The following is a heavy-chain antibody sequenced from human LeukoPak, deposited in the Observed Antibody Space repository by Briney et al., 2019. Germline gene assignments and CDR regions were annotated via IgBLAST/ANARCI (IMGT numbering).Heavy chain of an antibody. CDR2: IYHDERT. V-gene: IGHV3-53*01. Sequence: PGGSLRLSCAASGFSVSSLYMSWVRQAPGKGLEWVSVIYHDERTDYADAVRGQFPISRANSKTTMYLQMNSLRVDDTAVYYCARARRVGYSNWDYWGQGTLVTVSS. D-gene: IGHD5-24*01. CDR1: GFSVSSLY. J-gene: IGHJ4*02. CDR3: ARARRVGYSNWDY.